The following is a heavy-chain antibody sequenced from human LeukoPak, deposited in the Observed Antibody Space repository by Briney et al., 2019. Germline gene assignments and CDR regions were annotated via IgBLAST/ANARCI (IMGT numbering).Heavy chain of an antibody. V-gene: IGHV5-51*01. CDR3: ARRKIAEYYFDF. D-gene: IGHD3-22*01. CDR2: IYPGDSET. J-gene: IGHJ4*02. CDR1: GYSFTNYW. Sequence: GESLKISCKGSGYSFTNYWIGWVRQMPGKGLEWMGTIYPGDSETRDSRSFHGHVTVSADKSIFTAYLQWSSLKASDTAIYYCARRKIAEYYFDFWGQGTLVTVSS.